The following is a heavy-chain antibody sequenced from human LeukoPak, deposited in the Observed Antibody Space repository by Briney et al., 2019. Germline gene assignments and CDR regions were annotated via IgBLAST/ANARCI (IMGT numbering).Heavy chain of an antibody. V-gene: IGHV3-23*01. J-gene: IGHJ4*02. Sequence: GGSLRLSCAVSRFAFSTYAMTWVRQAPGQGLEYVSTISSNGADTYYADSVKGRFTISRDNFKNTLYLQMNSLRVEDTAVYYCANYRKPQGLDYWGQGALVTVSS. CDR2: ISSNGADT. D-gene: IGHD1-14*01. CDR1: RFAFSTYA. CDR3: ANYRKPQGLDY.